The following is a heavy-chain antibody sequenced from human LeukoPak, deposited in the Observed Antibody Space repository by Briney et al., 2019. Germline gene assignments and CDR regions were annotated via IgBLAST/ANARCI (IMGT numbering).Heavy chain of an antibody. D-gene: IGHD3-22*01. Sequence: PGGSLRLSCAASGFTFSSYAMSWVRQAPGKGLEWVSAISGSGGSTYYADSVKGRLTISRDNSKNTLYLQMNSLRAEDTAVYYCAKAPAYYYDSSGYRDYWGQGTLVTVSS. CDR1: GFTFSSYA. CDR2: ISGSGGST. J-gene: IGHJ4*02. CDR3: AKAPAYYYDSSGYRDY. V-gene: IGHV3-23*01.